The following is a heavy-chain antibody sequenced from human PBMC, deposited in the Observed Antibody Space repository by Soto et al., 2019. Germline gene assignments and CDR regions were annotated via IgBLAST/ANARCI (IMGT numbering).Heavy chain of an antibody. Sequence: AETLSLTCTVSGCSISSYDWSWIRQPPGKGLEWIGDIYYSGSTNYNPALKSRVTISVDTSKNQFSLKLSSVTAADTAVYYCARLGCCSGGSCYPGGWFDPWGQGTLVTVSS. J-gene: IGHJ5*02. V-gene: IGHV4-59*01. D-gene: IGHD2-15*01. CDR3: ARLGCCSGGSCYPGGWFDP. CDR1: GCSISSYD. CDR2: IYYSGST.